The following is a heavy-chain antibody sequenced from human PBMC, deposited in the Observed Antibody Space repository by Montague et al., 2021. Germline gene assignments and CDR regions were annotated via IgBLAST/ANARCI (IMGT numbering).Heavy chain of an antibody. D-gene: IGHD1-26*01. CDR2: ISHGTT. CDR3: AVGSESAWELLHH. Sequence: SETLSLTCTVSGDSISSKSFWSWVRQPLGQGLEWIGEISHGTTSYSPSLKGRLTVSMDTSKNQFSLKLSSVTAADTAIYYCAVGSESAWELLHHWGQGILVTVSS. J-gene: IGHJ5*02. V-gene: IGHV4-4*02. CDR1: GDSISSKSF.